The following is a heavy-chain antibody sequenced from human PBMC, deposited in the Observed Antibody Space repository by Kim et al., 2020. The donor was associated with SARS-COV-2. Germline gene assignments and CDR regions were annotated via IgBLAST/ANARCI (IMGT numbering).Heavy chain of an antibody. J-gene: IGHJ4*02. Sequence: GESLKISCKGSGYSFTSYWISWVRQMPGKGLEWMGRIDPSDSYTNYSPSFQGHVTISADKSISTAYLQWSSLKASDTAMYYCARADCSSTSCPHAISDYWGQGTLVTVSS. V-gene: IGHV5-10-1*01. CDR3: ARADCSSTSCPHAISDY. D-gene: IGHD2-2*01. CDR1: GYSFTSYW. CDR2: IDPSDSYT.